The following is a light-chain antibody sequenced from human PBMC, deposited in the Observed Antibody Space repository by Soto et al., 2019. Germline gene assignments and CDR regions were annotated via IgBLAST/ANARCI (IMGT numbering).Light chain of an antibody. V-gene: IGLV1-40*01. J-gene: IGLJ3*02. Sequence: QSVLTQPPSVSGAPGQRVTISCTGSTSNIGAGYEVHWYQQLPGTAPQLLVSGHNIRPSGVPDRFSGFKSGASASLVITGLQAEDEADYYCQSSDNSLSGSGVFGGGTKVTVL. CDR2: GHN. CDR1: TSNIGAGYE. CDR3: QSSDNSLSGSGV.